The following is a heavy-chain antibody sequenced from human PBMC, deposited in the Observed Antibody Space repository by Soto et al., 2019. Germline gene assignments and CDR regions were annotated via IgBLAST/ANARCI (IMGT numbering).Heavy chain of an antibody. CDR1: GYSFTSYW. V-gene: IGHV5-10-1*01. CDR2: TDPSDSYT. J-gene: IGHJ6*02. Sequence: PGESLKISCKGSGYSFTSYWTSWVRQMPGKGLEWMGRTDPSDSYTNYSPSFQGHVTISADKSISTAYLQWSSLKASDTAMYYCARLDERGSSSWYNYYYYGMDVWGQGTTVTVSS. CDR3: ARLDERGSSSWYNYYYYGMDV. D-gene: IGHD6-13*01.